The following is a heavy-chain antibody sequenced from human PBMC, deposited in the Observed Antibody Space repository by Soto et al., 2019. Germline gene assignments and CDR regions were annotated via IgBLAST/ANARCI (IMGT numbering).Heavy chain of an antibody. CDR3: EHFPDRCLRISPDY. V-gene: IGHV4-39*02. CDR2: IYYSGST. D-gene: IGHD3-3*02. J-gene: IGHJ4*02. Sequence: QLQLQESGPGLVKPSETLSLTCTVSGDSISRSTYYWGWIRQPPGKGLEWIRSIYYSGSTYYNPYLKSRGTISAHTSKSPFSLRLSSVSAADTAVYYSEHFPDRCLRISPDYWGEGTLGSGSS. CDR1: GDSISRSTYY.